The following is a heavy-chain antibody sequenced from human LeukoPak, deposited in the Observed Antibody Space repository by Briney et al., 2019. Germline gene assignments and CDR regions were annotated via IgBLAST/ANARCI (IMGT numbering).Heavy chain of an antibody. J-gene: IGHJ5*02. Sequence: GGSLRLSCAASGFTFSDYYMSWIRQAPGEGLEWVSYISSSGSTIYYADSVKGRFTISRDNAKNSLYLQMNSLRAEDTAVYYCARDRAYYTVTGWFDPWGQGTLVTVSS. CDR2: ISSSGSTI. V-gene: IGHV3-11*04. CDR3: ARDRAYYTVTGWFDP. D-gene: IGHD3-10*01. CDR1: GFTFSDYY.